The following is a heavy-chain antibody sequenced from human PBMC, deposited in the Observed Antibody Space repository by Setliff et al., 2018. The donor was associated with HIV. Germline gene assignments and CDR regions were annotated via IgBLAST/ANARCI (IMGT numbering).Heavy chain of an antibody. CDR1: GYSISNGSY. Sequence: SETLSLTCNVSGYSISNGSYWGWIRQPPGEGLEWIANINHRGATSYNPSLKSRVTISSDTSKNQFSLNMTSVTAADTAVYYCARPVSKNFYGLDVWGLGTTVTVSS. J-gene: IGHJ6*02. CDR2: INHRGAT. V-gene: IGHV4-38-2*02. CDR3: ARPVSKNFYGLDV.